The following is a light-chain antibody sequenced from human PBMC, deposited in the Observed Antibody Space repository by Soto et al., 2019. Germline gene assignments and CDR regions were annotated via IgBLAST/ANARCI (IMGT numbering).Light chain of an antibody. V-gene: IGKV1-39*01. CDR1: QPINNF. CDR3: QQSHSSPRT. J-gene: IGKJ1*01. CDR2: GAS. Sequence: DIQMTQSPSSLFASVGDRVTVTCRASQPINNFLNWYHQKPGKAPKLLIYGASSLQSGVPSRFSGGGSGTTFTLTINSVQHEDFVIYYCQQSHSSPRTFGQGTTV.